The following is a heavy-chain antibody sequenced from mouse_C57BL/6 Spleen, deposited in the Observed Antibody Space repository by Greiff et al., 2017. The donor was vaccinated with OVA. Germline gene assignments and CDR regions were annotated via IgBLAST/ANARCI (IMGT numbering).Heavy chain of an antibody. V-gene: IGHV1-54*01. Sequence: VQLQESGAELVRPGTSVKVSCKASGYAFTNYLIEWVKQRPGQGLEWIGVINPGSGGTNYNEKFKGTATLTADKSSSTAYMQRSSLASDDSAVYFCAQENDSDGYAMDYWGQGTSVTVSS. CDR2: INPGSGGT. J-gene: IGHJ4*01. D-gene: IGHD2-4*01. CDR3: AQENDSDGYAMDY. CDR1: GYAFTNYL.